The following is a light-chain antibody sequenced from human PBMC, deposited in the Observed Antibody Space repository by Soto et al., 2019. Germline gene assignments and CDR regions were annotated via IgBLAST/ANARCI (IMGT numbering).Light chain of an antibody. J-gene: IGKJ1*01. CDR1: QSISGL. V-gene: IGKV1-5*03. Sequence: IQMTQSPSTLSASVGDRVTITCRASQSISGLLAWYQHKPGKDPKLLIYKASGLESGVPSRFSGSGSGTEFTLTINGLQPDDFASYYCQQYHTFWTFGQGTKVDIK. CDR3: QQYHTFWT. CDR2: KAS.